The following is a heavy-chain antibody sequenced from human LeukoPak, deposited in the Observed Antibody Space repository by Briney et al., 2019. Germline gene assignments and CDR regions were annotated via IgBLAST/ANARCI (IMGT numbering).Heavy chain of an antibody. Sequence: SETLSLTCTVSGYSISSGYYWGWIRQPPGKGLEWIGSIYHSGSTYYNPSLKSRVTISVDTSKNQFSLKLSSVTAADTAVYYCASVGINYPWGQGTLVTVSS. CDR3: ASVGINYP. CDR1: GYSISSGYY. CDR2: IYHSGST. V-gene: IGHV4-38-2*02. D-gene: IGHD2-21*01. J-gene: IGHJ5*02.